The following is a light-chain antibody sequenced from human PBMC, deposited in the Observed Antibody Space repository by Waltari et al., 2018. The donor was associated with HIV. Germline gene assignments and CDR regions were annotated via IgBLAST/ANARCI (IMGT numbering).Light chain of an antibody. V-gene: IGKV3-15*01. CDR2: GAS. J-gene: IGKJ4*01. CDR3: QQYKDWLALT. CDR1: QSVSTN. Sequence: EIVMTQSPATLSVSPGERATLSCRASQSVSTNLAWYQQIPGQAPRLLIYGASTRATGIPARFSGSGSGTEFTLTISSLQSEDFAVYYCQQYKDWLALTFGGGTKVEIK.